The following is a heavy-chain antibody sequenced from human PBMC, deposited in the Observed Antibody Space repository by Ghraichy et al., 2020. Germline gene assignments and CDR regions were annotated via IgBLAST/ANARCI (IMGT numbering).Heavy chain of an antibody. V-gene: IGHV2-26*01. J-gene: IGHJ4*02. D-gene: IGHD1-26*01. CDR3: ALDRWERGISDYFHS. CDR2: IFSNDAK. Sequence: SGPTLVKPTETLTLTCDVSEFSLLNARVGVSWIRQPPGKALEWLAHIFSNDAKLYSTSLKNRLTISKDPSKNQVVLKMTIVKPVDTATYFCALDRWERGISDYFHSWGQGILVTVSS. CDR1: EFSLLNARVG.